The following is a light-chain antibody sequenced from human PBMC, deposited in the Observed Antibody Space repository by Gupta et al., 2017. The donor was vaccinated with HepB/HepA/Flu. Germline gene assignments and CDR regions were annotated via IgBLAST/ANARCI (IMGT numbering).Light chain of an antibody. J-gene: IGLJ2*01. CDR1: SSDV. V-gene: IGLV2-14*03. CDR3: SSFTSSSTLAV. CDR2: AVT. Sequence: QSALTQPASVSGSPGQSITISCTGTSSDVSWYQQHPGKAPKLMIYAVTLRPPRVSHRFSGSKSGDTASLTISELQTEDEAYYYCSSFTSSSTLAVFGGGTKVT.